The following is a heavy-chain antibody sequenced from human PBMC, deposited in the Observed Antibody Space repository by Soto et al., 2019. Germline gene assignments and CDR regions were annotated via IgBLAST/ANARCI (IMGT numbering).Heavy chain of an antibody. D-gene: IGHD2-2*01. J-gene: IGHJ4*02. CDR1: GGSFSGYY. CDR3: ARSGIVVVPAAKRRPFDY. Sequence: QVQLQQWGAGLLKPSETLSLTCAVYGGSFSGYYWSWIRQPPGKGLEWIGEINHSGSTNYNPSLKSRVTISVDXXKXQFXLKLSSVTAADTAVYYCARSGIVVVPAAKRRPFDYWGQGTLVTVSS. CDR2: INHSGST. V-gene: IGHV4-34*01.